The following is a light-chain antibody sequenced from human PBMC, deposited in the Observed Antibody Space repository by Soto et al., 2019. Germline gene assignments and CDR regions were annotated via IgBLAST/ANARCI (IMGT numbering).Light chain of an antibody. CDR1: QCISNY. J-gene: IGKJ1*01. CDR3: QKYDSAPWT. Sequence: EIQMTQSPCSLSASVGDGVTITCRASQCISNYLAWYQQKPGKVPKLLIYGASTLQSGVPSRLSGSGSGTDFTLIINSLQPEDVATYYCQKYDSAPWTFGQGTKVEIK. V-gene: IGKV1-27*01. CDR2: GAS.